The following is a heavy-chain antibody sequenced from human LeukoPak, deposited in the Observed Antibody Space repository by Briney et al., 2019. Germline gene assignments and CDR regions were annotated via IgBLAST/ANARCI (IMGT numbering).Heavy chain of an antibody. D-gene: IGHD3-10*02. J-gene: IGHJ4*02. CDR1: GGSISSSSYY. CDR3: ARLVRGVIIVGYFDY. Sequence: PSETLSLTCTVSGGSISSSSYYWGWTRQPPGKGLEWIGSIYYSGSTYYNPSLKSRVTISVDTSKNQFSLKLSSVTAADTAVYYCARLVRGVIIVGYFDYWGQGTLVTVSS. CDR2: IYYSGST. V-gene: IGHV4-39*01.